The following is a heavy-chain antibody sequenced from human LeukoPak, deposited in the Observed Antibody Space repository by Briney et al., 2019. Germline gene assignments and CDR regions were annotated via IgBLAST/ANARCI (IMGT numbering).Heavy chain of an antibody. Sequence: SETLSLTCAVYGGSFSGYYWSWIRQPPGKGLEWIGEINHSGSTNYNPSLKSRVTISVDTSKNQFSLKLSSVTAADTAVYYCARGVSPTYSSSWYMGWFDPWGQGTLVTVSS. J-gene: IGHJ5*02. CDR2: INHSGST. D-gene: IGHD6-13*01. CDR3: ARGVSPTYSSSWYMGWFDP. CDR1: GGSFSGYY. V-gene: IGHV4-34*01.